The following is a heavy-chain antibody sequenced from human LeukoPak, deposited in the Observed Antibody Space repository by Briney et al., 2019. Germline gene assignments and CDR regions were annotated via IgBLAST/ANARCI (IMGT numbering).Heavy chain of an antibody. CDR3: ARGGLGATNY. V-gene: IGHV4-38-2*02. D-gene: IGHD1-26*01. CDR1: GRSISIYY. J-gene: IGHJ4*02. Sequence: SDTQSLTCTVSGRSISIYYSGWIRHPPGKGMECLLSIYHSVRTYFHPSLKSRVTISVDTSKNKFSLKMSSVTAAETAVYYCARGGLGATNYWGQGTLVTVSS. CDR2: IYHSVRT.